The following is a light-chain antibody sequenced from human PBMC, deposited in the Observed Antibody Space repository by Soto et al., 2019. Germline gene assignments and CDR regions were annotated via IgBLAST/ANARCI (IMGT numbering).Light chain of an antibody. CDR2: NVF. CDR3: CSYAGYTSV. Sequence: QSALTQPRSVSGSPGQSVTISCTGTSSDVGAYNYVSWYQQYPGKVPKLMIYNVFKRPSGVPDRFSGSKSGNTASLTISGLQGDDEADYYCCSYAGYTSVFGGGTQLTVL. V-gene: IGLV2-11*01. CDR1: SSDVGAYNY. J-gene: IGLJ2*01.